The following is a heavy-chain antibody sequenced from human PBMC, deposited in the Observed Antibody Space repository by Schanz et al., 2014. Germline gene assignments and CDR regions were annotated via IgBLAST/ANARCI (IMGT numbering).Heavy chain of an antibody. CDR2: LYIGGGST. J-gene: IGHJ3*01. CDR3: ARDEGRDGYNLAFDV. D-gene: IGHD5-12*01. Sequence: EVHLVESGGGLIQPGGSLRLSCAVSGFTVSTNYMSWVRQAPGKGLEWVSSLYIGGGSTRYADSVKGRFIISRDSSKNTLFLQMNSLRADDTAVYFCARDEGRDGYNLAFDVWGQGTLVTVSS. CDR1: GFTVSTNY. V-gene: IGHV3-53*01.